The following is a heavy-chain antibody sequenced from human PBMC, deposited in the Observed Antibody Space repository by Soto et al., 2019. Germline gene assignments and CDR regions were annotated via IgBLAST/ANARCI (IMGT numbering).Heavy chain of an antibody. CDR1: GDSVSSNSAA. CDR3: ARDIGSGHYYYYGMDV. D-gene: IGHD3-3*01. J-gene: IGHJ6*02. CDR2: TYYRSKWYN. V-gene: IGHV6-1*01. Sequence: QTLSLSCAISGDSVSSNSAAWNCSIHSPSRCLEWLGRTYYRSKWYNDYAVSVKSRITINPDTSKNQFSLQLNSVTPEDTAVYYCARDIGSGHYYYYGMDVWGQGTTVTVSS.